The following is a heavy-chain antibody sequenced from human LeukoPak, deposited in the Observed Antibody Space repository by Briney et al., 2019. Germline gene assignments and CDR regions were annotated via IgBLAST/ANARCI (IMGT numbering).Heavy chain of an antibody. CDR2: IYTSGST. D-gene: IGHD3-10*01. J-gene: IGHJ4*02. CDR3: ARGRYYYGSGNYFDY. Sequence: SQTLSLTCTVSGGSISSGSYYWSWIRQPAGKGLEWIVRIYTSGSTNYNPSLKSRVTISVDTSKNQFSLKLSSVTAADTAVYYCARGRYYYGSGNYFDYWGQGTLVTVSS. V-gene: IGHV4-61*02. CDR1: GGSISSGSYY.